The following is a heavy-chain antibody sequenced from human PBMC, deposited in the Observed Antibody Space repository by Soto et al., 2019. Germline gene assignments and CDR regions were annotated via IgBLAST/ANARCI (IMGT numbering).Heavy chain of an antibody. J-gene: IGHJ6*02. CDR2: IYWDDDK. D-gene: IGHD2-21*02. CDR3: IQSRCGGDCLQSDASHYYYGLDV. Sequence: QITLKESGPTLVKPTQTLTLTCTFSGFSLSTSGVGVGWIHQPPGKALEWLALIYWDDDKRYSPSLRSRLTISKDTSKNQVVLTMTNMDPADTATYYCIQSRCGGDCLQSDASHYYYGLDVWGQGTTVAVSS. V-gene: IGHV2-5*02. CDR1: GFSLSTSGVG.